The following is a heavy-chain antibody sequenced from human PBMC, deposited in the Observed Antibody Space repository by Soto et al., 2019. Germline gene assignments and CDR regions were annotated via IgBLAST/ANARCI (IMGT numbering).Heavy chain of an antibody. V-gene: IGHV4-31*03. J-gene: IGHJ5*02. D-gene: IGHD3-10*01. CDR3: ARACGVRGAIWWFDH. CDR1: GGSASSGAYY. Sequence: QVQLQESGPGLVKPSQTLSLTCPVSGGSASSGAYYWSWIRQHPGKGLEWIGYIYYGGSTYYNPSLESRATRSVDTFKNQSSLKLSSVTAADTAVYYCARACGVRGAIWWFDHWGQGNLVTVSS. CDR2: IYYGGST.